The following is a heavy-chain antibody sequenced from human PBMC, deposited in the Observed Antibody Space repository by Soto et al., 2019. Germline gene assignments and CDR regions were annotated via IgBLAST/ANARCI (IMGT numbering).Heavy chain of an antibody. Sequence: QVQLVESGGGVVQPGRSLRLSCAASGFTFSRYGIHWVRQAPGTGLEWVAVISYDGSNKYYADSGKGRFTISRDNSKNTLYLPMNSLRAEDPAVYYCAKKGPHDAFDIWGQGTMVTVSS. CDR1: GFTFSRYG. V-gene: IGHV3-30*18. CDR3: AKKGPHDAFDI. CDR2: ISYDGSNK. J-gene: IGHJ3*02.